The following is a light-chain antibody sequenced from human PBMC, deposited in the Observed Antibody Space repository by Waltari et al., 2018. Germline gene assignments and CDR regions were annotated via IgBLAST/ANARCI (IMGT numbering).Light chain of an antibody. J-gene: IGKJ2*01. CDR1: QTVSST. CDR3: QQCNNWPYT. CDR2: GAS. V-gene: IGKV3-15*01. Sequence: EIVMTQSPATLSVSPGERAILSCRASQTVSSTLAWYQQKPGQAPRLIIYGASTRATGIPARFSGSGSGTDFTLTISSLQSEDFAVYYCQQCNNWPYTFGQGTRLEIK.